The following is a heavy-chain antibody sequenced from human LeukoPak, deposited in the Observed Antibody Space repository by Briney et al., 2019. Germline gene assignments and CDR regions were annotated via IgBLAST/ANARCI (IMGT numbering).Heavy chain of an antibody. CDR1: GGSISSSSYY. Sequence: SETLSLTCTVSGGSISSSSYYWGWIRPPPGKGLEWIGSIYYSGSTYYNPSLKSRVTISVDTSKNQFSLKLSSVTAADTAVYYCARGLDYYGSGSYLVFDYWGQGTLVTVSS. J-gene: IGHJ4*02. CDR3: ARGLDYYGSGSYLVFDY. V-gene: IGHV4-39*01. CDR2: IYYSGST. D-gene: IGHD3-10*01.